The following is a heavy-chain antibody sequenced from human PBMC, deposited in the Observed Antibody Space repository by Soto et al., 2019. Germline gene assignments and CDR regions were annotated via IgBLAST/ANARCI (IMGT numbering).Heavy chain of an antibody. V-gene: IGHV3-23*01. CDR2: ISGGGGST. D-gene: IGHD2-8*01. Sequence: GGSLRLSCAASGFTFSSYAMSWVRQAPGKGLEWVSAISGGGGSTDYADSVKGRFTISRDNSKNTLYLQMNSLRAEDTAVYYCAKADPFYCTYDVCYGGNYYYGIDVWGQGTMVTVSS. CDR3: AKADPFYCTYDVCYGGNYYYGIDV. CDR1: GFTFSSYA. J-gene: IGHJ6*02.